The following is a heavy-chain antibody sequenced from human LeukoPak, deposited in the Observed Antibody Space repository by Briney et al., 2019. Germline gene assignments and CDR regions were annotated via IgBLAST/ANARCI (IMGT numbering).Heavy chain of an antibody. J-gene: IGHJ4*02. V-gene: IGHV4-59*01. CDR3: ARDRMNYDILTGYYSGYFDF. CDR1: GGSIISYY. Sequence: SETLSLTCTVFGGSIISYYWSWIRQPPGKELEWIGYVYYRGTTNYNPSLKSRVTISVDTSKNQFSLNLTSVTAADTAVYYCARDRMNYDILTGYYSGYFDFWGPGTLVTVSS. CDR2: VYYRGTT. D-gene: IGHD3-9*01.